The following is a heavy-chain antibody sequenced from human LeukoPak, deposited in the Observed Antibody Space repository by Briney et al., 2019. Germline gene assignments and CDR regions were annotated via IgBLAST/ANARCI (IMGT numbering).Heavy chain of an antibody. D-gene: IGHD3-22*01. CDR3: ARGDYYDSSGYFPPRFDY. CDR2: IYTSGST. V-gene: IGHV4-61*02. J-gene: IGHJ4*02. Sequence: SQTLSLTCTVSGGSISSGSYYWSWIRQPAGKGLEWIGRIYTSGSTNYNPSLKSRVTISVDASKNQFSLKLSSVTAADTAVYYCARGDYYDSSGYFPPRFDYWGQGTLVTVSS. CDR1: GGSISSGSYY.